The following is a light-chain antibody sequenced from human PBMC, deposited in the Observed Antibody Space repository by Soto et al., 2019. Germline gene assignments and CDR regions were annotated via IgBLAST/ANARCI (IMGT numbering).Light chain of an antibody. CDR2: GAS. Sequence: VVMTQSPATLSVSPGERATLSCRASQSVSSNLAWYQQKPGQAPRLLIYGASTRATGIPARFSGSGSGTEFALTINNLQSEDFAVYYCQQCNSWPQWTFGQGTKVEI. CDR1: QSVSSN. V-gene: IGKV3-15*01. CDR3: QQCNSWPQWT. J-gene: IGKJ1*01.